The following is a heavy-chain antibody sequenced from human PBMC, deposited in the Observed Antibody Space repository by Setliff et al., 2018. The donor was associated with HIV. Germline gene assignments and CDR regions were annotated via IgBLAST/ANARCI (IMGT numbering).Heavy chain of an antibody. CDR1: GFTFSRYT. Sequence: GGSLRLSCAASGFTFSRYTMNWVRQAPGMGLEWVSSISFGGSDTHYTDSVKGRFSISRDNAKNSLYLQMNSLRAEDTAVYYCARARGSPTSYFDYWGQGTLVTV. V-gene: IGHV3-21*01. J-gene: IGHJ4*02. D-gene: IGHD1-26*01. CDR3: ARARGSPTSYFDY. CDR2: ISFGGSDT.